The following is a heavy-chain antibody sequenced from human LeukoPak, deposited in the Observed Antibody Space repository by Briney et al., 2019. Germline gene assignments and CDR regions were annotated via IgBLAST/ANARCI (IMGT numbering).Heavy chain of an antibody. CDR3: ARVVGAGNWFDP. D-gene: IGHD1-26*01. CDR1: GGSISSAGCS. CDR2: ISHVGNT. V-gene: IGHV4-30-2*01. J-gene: IGHJ5*02. Sequence: SETLSLTCTVSGGSISSAGCSWSWIRQPPGTGLEWIGYISHVGNTYYNPSLKSRLTISVDRSKNQFSLRLSSVTAADTAIYYCARVVGAGNWFDPWGQGTLVTVSS.